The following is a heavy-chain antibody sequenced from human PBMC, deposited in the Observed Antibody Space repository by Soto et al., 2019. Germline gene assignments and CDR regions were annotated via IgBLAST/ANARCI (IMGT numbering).Heavy chain of an antibody. D-gene: IGHD2-15*01. CDR3: AREGLLPYYYYDMDV. J-gene: IGHJ6*02. V-gene: IGHV1-18*01. CDR2: ISAYNGNT. Sequence: QVQLVQSGGEVKKPGASVKVSCRASGYTFSNYGITWVRQAPGQGLEWMGWISAYNGNTNYAQKLQGRVTMTTDTSTNTVYMELRSLRSDDTAVYYCAREGLLPYYYYDMDVWGQGTTVTVSS. CDR1: GYTFSNYG.